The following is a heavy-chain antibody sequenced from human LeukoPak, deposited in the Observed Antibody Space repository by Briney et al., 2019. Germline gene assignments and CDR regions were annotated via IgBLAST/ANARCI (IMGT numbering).Heavy chain of an antibody. J-gene: IGHJ6*03. Sequence: GGSLRLSCAASGFTFSSYDMHWVRQATGKGLGWVSAICTAGDTYYPGSGKGRFTISRENAKNSLYLQMNSLRAGDTAVYYCARSPTSSSWYTNYYYYMDVWGKGTTVTVSS. CDR2: ICTAGDT. CDR1: GFTFSSYD. V-gene: IGHV3-13*01. CDR3: ARSPTSSSWYTNYYYYMDV. D-gene: IGHD6-13*01.